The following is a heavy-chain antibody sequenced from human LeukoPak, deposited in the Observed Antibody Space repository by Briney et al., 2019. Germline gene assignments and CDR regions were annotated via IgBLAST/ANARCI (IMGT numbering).Heavy chain of an antibody. V-gene: IGHV3-30*04. CDR3: VRGAYSSSWLNFDY. Sequence: GRTLRLSCAASGFTFSSYAMHWVRQAPGKGLEWVALIPYGGSNKYYADSVKGRFTVSRDNSKNTLYLQMNSLRAEDTAVYYCVRGAYSSSWLNFDYWGQGTLVTVSS. CDR2: IPYGGSNK. J-gene: IGHJ4*02. D-gene: IGHD6-13*01. CDR1: GFTFSSYA.